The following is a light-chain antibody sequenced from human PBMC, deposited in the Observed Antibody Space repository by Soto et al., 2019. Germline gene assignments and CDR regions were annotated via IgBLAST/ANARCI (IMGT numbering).Light chain of an antibody. V-gene: IGKV3-15*01. CDR2: GAS. Sequence: EIVITPSPATLSVSPGERATLSCRASQSVSSNLAWYQQKPGQAPRLLIYGASTRATGIPARFSGSGSGTDFTLTISRLETEDFAVYYCQQYGSSRLTVGGGTKGDI. CDR3: QQYGSSRLT. J-gene: IGKJ4*01. CDR1: QSVSSN.